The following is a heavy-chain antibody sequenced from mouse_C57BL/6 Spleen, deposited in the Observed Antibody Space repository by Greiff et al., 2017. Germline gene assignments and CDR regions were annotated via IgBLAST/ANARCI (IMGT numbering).Heavy chain of an antibody. Sequence: VQLQQPGAELVRPGSSVKLSCKASGYTFTSYWMRWVKQRPIQGLEWIGNIDPSDSETHYNQKFKDKATLTVDKSSSTAYMQLSSLTSEDSAVYYCARRAVTTVYAMDYGGQGTSVTVSS. CDR2: IDPSDSET. CDR3: ARRAVTTVYAMDY. D-gene: IGHD1-1*01. V-gene: IGHV1-52*01. J-gene: IGHJ4*01. CDR1: GYTFTSYW.